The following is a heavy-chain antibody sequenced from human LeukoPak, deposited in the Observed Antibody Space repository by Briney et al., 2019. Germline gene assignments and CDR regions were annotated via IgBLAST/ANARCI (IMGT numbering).Heavy chain of an antibody. V-gene: IGHV1-69*05. CDR3: ARGAHRYCSGGSCYPTPQFDP. CDR1: GGTFSSYA. J-gene: IGHJ5*02. CDR2: IIPIFGTA. Sequence: GASVKVSCKASGGTFSSYAISWVRQAPGQGLEWMGGIIPIFGTANYAQKFQGRVTITTDESTSTAYMELSSLRSEDTVVYYCARGAHRYCSGGSCYPTPQFDPWGQGTLVTVSS. D-gene: IGHD2-15*01.